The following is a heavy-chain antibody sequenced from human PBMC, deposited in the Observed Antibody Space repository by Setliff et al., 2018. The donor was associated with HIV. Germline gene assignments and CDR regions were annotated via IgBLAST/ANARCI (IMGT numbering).Heavy chain of an antibody. CDR3: ARVGRMATIGPSFDY. CDR2: INTDNGDT. D-gene: IGHD5-12*01. J-gene: IGHJ4*02. CDR1: GYTFTSYA. Sequence: ASVKVSCKASGYTFTSYAMHWVRQAPGQRLEWMGWINTDNGDTKYSQKFQGAVTITRDTSASTAYMELSSLRSEDTAVYYCARVGRMATIGPSFDYWGQGTLVTVSS. V-gene: IGHV1-3*04.